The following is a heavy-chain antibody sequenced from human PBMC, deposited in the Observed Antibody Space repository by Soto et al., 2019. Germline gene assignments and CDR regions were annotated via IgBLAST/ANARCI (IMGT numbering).Heavy chain of an antibody. J-gene: IGHJ5*02. CDR1: GDSISSYF. D-gene: IGHD6-19*01. CDR2: VHTSGST. CDR3: ARAKPVASTGWLVP. Sequence: SETLSLTCTVSGDSISSYFWSWIRQPAGKGLEWIGRVHTSGSTTYNPSLKSRVTMSVDTSKSQFSLKLTSVTAADTAVYYCARAKPVASTGWLVPWGPGTLLTVSS. V-gene: IGHV4-4*07.